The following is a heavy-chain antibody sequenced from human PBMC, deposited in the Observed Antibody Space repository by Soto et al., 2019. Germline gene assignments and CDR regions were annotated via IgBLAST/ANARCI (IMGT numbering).Heavy chain of an antibody. CDR1: GGSISSGGYS. CDR3: ARGGSDNWFDP. Sequence: PSETLSLTCAVSGGSISSGGYSWSWIRQPPGKGLEWIGYIYHSGSTYYNPSLKSRVTISVDRSKNQFSLKLSSVTAADTAVYYCARGGSDNWFDPWGQGTLVTVSS. D-gene: IGHD1-26*01. J-gene: IGHJ5*02. CDR2: IYHSGST. V-gene: IGHV4-30-2*01.